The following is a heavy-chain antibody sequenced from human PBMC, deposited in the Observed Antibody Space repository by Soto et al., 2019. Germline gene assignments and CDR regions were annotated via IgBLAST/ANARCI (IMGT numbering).Heavy chain of an antibody. D-gene: IGHD3-16*02. CDR1: VFTFSSYW. V-gene: IGHV3-7*05. Sequence: EVQLVESGGGLVQPGGSLRLSCAASVFTFSSYWMSWVRQAPGKGLEWVANIKQDGSEKYYVDSVKGRFTISRDNAKNSLYLQMNSLRAEDTAVYYCARENKYRRAFDIWGQGTMVTVSS. CDR3: ARENKYRRAFDI. CDR2: IKQDGSEK. J-gene: IGHJ3*02.